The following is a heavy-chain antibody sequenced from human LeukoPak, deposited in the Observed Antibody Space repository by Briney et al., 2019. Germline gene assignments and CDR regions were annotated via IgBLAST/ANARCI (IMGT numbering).Heavy chain of an antibody. CDR1: GFTFSSYA. CDR2: ISGSGGST. D-gene: IGHD5-24*01. Sequence: GGSLRLSCAAPGFTFSSYAMSWVRQAPRKGLELVSAISGSGGSTYYADSVKGRLTISRDNSKNTLYLQMNSLRAEDTAVYYCAKERATPYFDYWGQGTLVTVSS. CDR3: AKERATPYFDY. J-gene: IGHJ4*02. V-gene: IGHV3-23*01.